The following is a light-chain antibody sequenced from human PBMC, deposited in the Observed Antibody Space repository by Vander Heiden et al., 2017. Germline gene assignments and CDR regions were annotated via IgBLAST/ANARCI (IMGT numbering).Light chain of an antibody. Sequence: AVRLTQSPSSLSASVGDRVSITCRARQGVDRALVWYQQKPGKTPKLLIYDASTLDNGVPSRFSGSGSGTDFTLTISSLQPEDFATYYCQQFHSYPLTFGQGTNLEIK. V-gene: IGKV1-13*02. CDR1: QGVDRA. CDR3: QQFHSYPLT. CDR2: DAS. J-gene: IGKJ2*01.